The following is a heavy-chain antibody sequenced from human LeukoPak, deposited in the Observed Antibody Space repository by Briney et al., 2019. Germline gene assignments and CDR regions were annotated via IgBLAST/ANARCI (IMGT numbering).Heavy chain of an antibody. D-gene: IGHD2/OR15-2a*01. V-gene: IGHV4-59*01. Sequence: SETLSLTCTVSGGSIRSYYWSWIRQPPGKGLEWIGDIYYSGSTKYNPSLKSRVTISVDTSKNQFSLKLSSVTAADTAVYYCASQVSTLSGFAYWGQGTLVTVSS. CDR2: IYYSGST. CDR1: GGSIRSYY. J-gene: IGHJ4*02. CDR3: ASQVSTLSGFAY.